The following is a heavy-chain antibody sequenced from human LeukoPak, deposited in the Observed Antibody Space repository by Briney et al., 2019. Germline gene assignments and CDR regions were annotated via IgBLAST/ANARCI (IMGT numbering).Heavy chain of an antibody. CDR3: ARDRGAMVRGVIDY. Sequence: PSETLSLTCTVSGGSISSSSYYWGWIRQPPGKGLEWIGSIYYSGSTYYNPSLKSRVTISVDTSKNQFSLKLSSVTAADTAVYYCARDRGAMVRGVIDYWGQGTLVTASS. CDR1: GGSISSSSYY. V-gene: IGHV4-39*02. CDR2: IYYSGST. J-gene: IGHJ4*02. D-gene: IGHD3-10*01.